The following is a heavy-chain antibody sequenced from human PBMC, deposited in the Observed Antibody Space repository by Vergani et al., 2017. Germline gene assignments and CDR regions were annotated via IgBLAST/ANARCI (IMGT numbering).Heavy chain of an antibody. Sequence: QVQLVQSGAEVKKPGASVKVSCKASGYTFTGYYMHWVRQAPGQGLEWMGWINPNSGGTNYAQKFQGRVTMTRDTSISTAYMELSRLRSDDTAVYYCARESGSYPKRSYYFEYWGQGTLVTVSS. CDR2: INPNSGGT. V-gene: IGHV1-2*02. J-gene: IGHJ4*02. D-gene: IGHD1-26*01. CDR3: ARESGSYPKRSYYFEY. CDR1: GYTFTGYY.